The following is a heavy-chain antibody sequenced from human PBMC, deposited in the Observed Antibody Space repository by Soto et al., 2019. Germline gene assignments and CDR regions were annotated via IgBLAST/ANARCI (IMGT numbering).Heavy chain of an antibody. V-gene: IGHV1-2*02. J-gene: IGHJ3*02. CDR1: GYPVTAYY. Sequence: QLHLVQSGAVVKKPGASVTVSCSASGYPVTAYYMHWVRQAPGRGLEWMGGINPATGAAKYTQTLQGGVTITREASTSPVFMELSGLTSEDTAVFYCARGGGVGVAGSAAFDMWGQGTLVTVSS. D-gene: IGHD3-3*01. CDR2: INPATGAA. CDR3: ARGGGVGVAGSAAFDM.